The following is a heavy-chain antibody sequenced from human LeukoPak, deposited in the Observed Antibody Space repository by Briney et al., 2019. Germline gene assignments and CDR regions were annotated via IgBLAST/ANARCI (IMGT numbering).Heavy chain of an antibody. J-gene: IGHJ4*02. D-gene: IGHD5-18*01. CDR2: IYSDGST. CDR1: GFIVSNSY. Sequence: GGSLRLSCAASGFIVSNSYMSWVRQAPGKGLGWVSVIYSDGSTYYADSVKGRFTISRDNSKNTLYLQMSSLRVVDTAVYYCARDLDSYGSYWGQGTLVTVSS. CDR3: ARDLDSYGSY. V-gene: IGHV3-53*01.